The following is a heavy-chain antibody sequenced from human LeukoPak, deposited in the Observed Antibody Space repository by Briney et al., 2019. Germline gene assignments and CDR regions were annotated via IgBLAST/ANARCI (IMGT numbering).Heavy chain of an antibody. Sequence: GGSPRLSCAASGFTFSSYAMSWVRQAPGKGLVWVSVVSGSGGSTFYADTVKGRFTISRDKSKNTLYLQMNSLRAEDTAVYYCARGACSSTSCYLDGYWGQGTLVTVSS. CDR1: GFTFSSYA. CDR2: VSGSGGST. CDR3: ARGACSSTSCYLDGY. D-gene: IGHD2-2*01. J-gene: IGHJ4*02. V-gene: IGHV3-23*01.